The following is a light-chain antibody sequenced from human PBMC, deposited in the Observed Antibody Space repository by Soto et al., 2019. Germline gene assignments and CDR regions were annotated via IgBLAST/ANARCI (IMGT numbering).Light chain of an antibody. CDR1: QSISSW. J-gene: IGKJ5*01. V-gene: IGKV1-5*01. CDR2: HAS. CDR3: QQYNSYSRT. Sequence: IQMTQSPSTLSASVGDRVTITCRASQSISSWLAWYQQKPGKAPKLLIYHASTLESGVPSRFSGSGSGTEFTLTISSLQPDDFATYYCQQYNSYSRTFGQRTRLEIK.